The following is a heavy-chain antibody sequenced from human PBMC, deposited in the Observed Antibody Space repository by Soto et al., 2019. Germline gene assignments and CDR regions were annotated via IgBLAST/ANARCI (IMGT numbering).Heavy chain of an antibody. V-gene: IGHV4-59*13. CDR2: VYYSGSI. Sequence: SETLSLTCAVSGGSIRDYFWSWIRQPPGKGLDWIGSVYYSGSINYNPSLMSRVTISFDASNSQFSLRLRTVTAADTAVYYCAAGSRLAAAATPPSYWGRGTQVTVSS. CDR1: GGSIRDYF. D-gene: IGHD6-13*01. J-gene: IGHJ1*01. CDR3: AAGSRLAAAATPPSY.